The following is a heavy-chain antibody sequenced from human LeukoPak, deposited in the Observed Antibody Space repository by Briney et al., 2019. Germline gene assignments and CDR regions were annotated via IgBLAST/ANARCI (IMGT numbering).Heavy chain of an antibody. D-gene: IGHD1-26*01. V-gene: IGHV3-21*01. CDR2: ISSSSSYI. Sequence: PGGSLRLSCAASGFTFSSYSMNWVRQAPGKGLEWVSSISSSSSYIYYADSVKGRFTISRDNAKNSLYLQINSLRAEDTAVYYCARESQTRTTKLGGYFDYWGQGTLVTVSS. J-gene: IGHJ4*02. CDR1: GFTFSSYS. CDR3: ARESQTRTTKLGGYFDY.